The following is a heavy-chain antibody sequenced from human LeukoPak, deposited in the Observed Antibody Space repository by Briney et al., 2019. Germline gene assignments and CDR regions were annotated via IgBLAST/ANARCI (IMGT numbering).Heavy chain of an antibody. CDR3: ARDTSYSFDY. J-gene: IGHJ4*02. D-gene: IGHD1-26*01. V-gene: IGHV3-30*03. CDR2: ISYDGSYK. Sequence: GGSLRLSCAASEFTFSTYGMHWVRQAPGKGLEWVAVISYDGSYKFYADSVKGRFTISRDNSKSTLYLQMNSLRAEDTAVYYCARDTSYSFDYWGQGTLVTVSS. CDR1: EFTFSTYG.